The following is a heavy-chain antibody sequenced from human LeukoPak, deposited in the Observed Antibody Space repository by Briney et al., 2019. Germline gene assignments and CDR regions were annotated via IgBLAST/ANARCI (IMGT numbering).Heavy chain of an antibody. CDR3: AKVDHYFDSSGYYPDYYFDY. CDR2: MHASGNT. D-gene: IGHD3-22*01. CDR1: GASISSYY. J-gene: IGHJ4*02. V-gene: IGHV4-4*07. Sequence: PSETLSLTCTVSGASISSYYWSWIRQPAGKGLEWIGRMHASGNTNYNPSLKSRVTLSIDTSKNQFSLKLTSVTAADTAMYYCAKVDHYFDSSGYYPDYYFDYWGQGTLVTVSS.